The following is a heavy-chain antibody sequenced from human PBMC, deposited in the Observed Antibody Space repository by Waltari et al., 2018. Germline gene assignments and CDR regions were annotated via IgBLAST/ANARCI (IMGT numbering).Heavy chain of an antibody. CDR1: GGSFSGYY. D-gene: IGHD3-9*01. CDR3: ASGNYYYDMLTGVPDAFDI. CDR2: INHSGST. Sequence: QVQLQQWGAGLLKPSETLSLTCAVYGGSFSGYYWSWIRQPPGKGLEWIGEINHSGSTNYNPSLKSRVTISVDTSKNQFSLKLSSVTAADTAVYYCASGNYYYDMLTGVPDAFDIWGQGTMVTVSS. J-gene: IGHJ3*02. V-gene: IGHV4-34*01.